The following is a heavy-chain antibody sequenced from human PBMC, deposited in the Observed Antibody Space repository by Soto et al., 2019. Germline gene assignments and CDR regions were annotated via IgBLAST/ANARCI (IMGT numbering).Heavy chain of an antibody. Sequence: ASVKVSCKVSGYTLTELSMHWVRQAPGKGLEWMGGFDPEDGETIYAQKFQGRVTMTRDTSTSTVYMELSSLRSEDTAVYYCARDLGSVAGSDYWGQGTLVTVSS. CDR1: GYTLTELS. V-gene: IGHV1-24*01. D-gene: IGHD6-19*01. CDR2: FDPEDGET. CDR3: ARDLGSVAGSDY. J-gene: IGHJ4*02.